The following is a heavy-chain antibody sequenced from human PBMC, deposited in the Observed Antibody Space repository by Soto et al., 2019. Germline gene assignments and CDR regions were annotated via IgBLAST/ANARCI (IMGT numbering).Heavy chain of an antibody. CDR3: ARVGYSGYDPYYYYYYMDV. Sequence: ASVKVSCKASGYTFTSYDINWVRQATGQGLEWMGWMNPNSGNTGYAQKFQGRVTMTRNTSISTAYMELSSLRSEDTAVYYCARVGYSGYDPYYYYYYMDVWGKGTTVTVSS. CDR1: GYTFTSYD. D-gene: IGHD5-12*01. V-gene: IGHV1-8*01. J-gene: IGHJ6*03. CDR2: MNPNSGNT.